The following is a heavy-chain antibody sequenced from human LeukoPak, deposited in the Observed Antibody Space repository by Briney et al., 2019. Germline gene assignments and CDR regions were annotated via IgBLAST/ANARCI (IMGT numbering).Heavy chain of an antibody. J-gene: IGHJ3*02. Sequence: ASVKVSCKASGYTFTGYYMHWVRQAPGQGLEWMGWINPNSGGTNYAQKFQGRVTMTRDTSISTAYMELSRLRSDDTAVYYCARPDILTGDAFDIWGQGTMVTVSS. CDR3: ARPDILTGDAFDI. V-gene: IGHV1-2*02. CDR2: INPNSGGT. D-gene: IGHD3-9*01. CDR1: GYTFTGYY.